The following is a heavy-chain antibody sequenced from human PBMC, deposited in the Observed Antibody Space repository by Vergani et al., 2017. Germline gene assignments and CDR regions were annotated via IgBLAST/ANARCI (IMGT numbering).Heavy chain of an antibody. CDR2: IFSNDEK. J-gene: IGHJ3*01. Sequence: QVTLKESGPVLVKPTETLTLTCTVSGFSLSNANMGVGWIRQPPGEALEWLAHIFSNDEKSSSTPLKSRLTISKDTSKSQVVLTMTNMGPVDTGTYYGARITSRAGVSAFDVWGQGTMVTVSS. CDR3: ARITSRAGVSAFDV. V-gene: IGHV2-26*01. D-gene: IGHD6-13*01. CDR1: GFSLSNANMG.